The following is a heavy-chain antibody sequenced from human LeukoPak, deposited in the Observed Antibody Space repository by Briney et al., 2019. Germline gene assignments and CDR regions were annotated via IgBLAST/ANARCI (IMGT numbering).Heavy chain of an antibody. D-gene: IGHD2-8*01. CDR2: IYYSGST. CDR3: ASGSIVLPRWFDP. V-gene: IGHV4-31*03. Sequence: SETLSLTCTVSGGSISSGGYYWSWIRQPPGKGLEWIGYIYYSGSTYYNPSLKSRVTISVDTSKNQFSLKLSSVTAADTAVYYCASGSIVLPRWFDPWGQGTLVTVSS. J-gene: IGHJ5*02. CDR1: GGSISSGGYY.